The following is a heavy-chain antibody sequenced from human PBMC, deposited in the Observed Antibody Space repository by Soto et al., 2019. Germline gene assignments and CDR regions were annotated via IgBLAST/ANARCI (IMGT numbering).Heavy chain of an antibody. V-gene: IGHV3-48*03. CDR2: ISSSGSTI. D-gene: IGHD6-13*01. CDR1: GFTFSSYE. CDR3: ARGLAAAGLGGAFDI. Sequence: EVQLVESGGGLVQPGGSLRLSCAASGFTFSSYEMNWVRQAPGKGLEWVSYISSSGSTIYYADSVKGRFTISRDNAKNSLYLQMNSLRAEDTAVYYCARGLAAAGLGGAFDILGQGTMVTVSS. J-gene: IGHJ3*02.